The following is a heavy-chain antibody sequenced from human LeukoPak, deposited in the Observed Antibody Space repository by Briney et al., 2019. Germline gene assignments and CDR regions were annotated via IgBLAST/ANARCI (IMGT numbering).Heavy chain of an antibody. V-gene: IGHV3-53*01. CDR3: ATPRYSGDDDLDY. CDR1: GFTVSSYC. D-gene: IGHD1-26*01. CDR2: IYSGGDT. Sequence: GGSLRLFCAASGFTVSSYCMSWVRQAPGKGLEWISLIYSGGDTYYADSAKGRFTISRDNSKNTLSLQMNTLRAEDTAVYYCATPRYSGDDDLDYWGQGTLVTVSS. J-gene: IGHJ4*01.